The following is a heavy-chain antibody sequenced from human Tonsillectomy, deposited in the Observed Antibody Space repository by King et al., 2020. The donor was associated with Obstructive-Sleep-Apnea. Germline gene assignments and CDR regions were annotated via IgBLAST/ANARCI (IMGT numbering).Heavy chain of an antibody. CDR3: ARNFYYYDSSGYPNDAFDI. D-gene: IGHD3-22*01. CDR2: IKQDGSEK. CDR1: GFRFSSYW. J-gene: IGHJ3*02. Sequence: VQLVESGGGLVQPGGSLRLSCAASGFRFSSYWMSWVRQAPGKGLEWVANIKQDGSEKYYVDSVKGRFTISRDNAKNSLYLQMNSLGAEDTAVYYCARNFYYYDSSGYPNDAFDIWGQGTMVTVSS. V-gene: IGHV3-7*01.